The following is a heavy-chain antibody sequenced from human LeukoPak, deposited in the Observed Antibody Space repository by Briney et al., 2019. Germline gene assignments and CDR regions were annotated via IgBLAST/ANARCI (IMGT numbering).Heavy chain of an antibody. D-gene: IGHD2-2*01. V-gene: IGHV3-21*01. CDR1: GFTFSSYS. CDR3: ASTSWGVPAAKGAFDI. Sequence: SGGSLRLSCAASGFTFSSYSMNWVRQAPGKGLEWVSSISSSSSYIYYADSVRGRFTISRDKAQKSLYLQMNRLRAEDTAVYYCASTSWGVPAAKGAFDIWGQGTMVTVSS. J-gene: IGHJ3*02. CDR2: ISSSSSYI.